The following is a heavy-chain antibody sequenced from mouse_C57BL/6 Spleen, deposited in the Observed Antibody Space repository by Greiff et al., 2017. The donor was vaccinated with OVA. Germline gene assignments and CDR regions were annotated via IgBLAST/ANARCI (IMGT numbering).Heavy chain of an antibody. J-gene: IGHJ1*03. CDR3: AGGTYSNYLATGYVDD. D-gene: IGHD2-5*01. CDR2: INPGSGGS. CDR1: GYAFTNYL. V-gene: IGHV1-54*01. Sequence: QVQLQQSGAELVRPGTSVKVSCKASGYAFTNYLIAWVKQRPGQGLEWIGVINPGSGGSYYNGKFKGKATLTADNSSSTAYMQLSSLTSEDAAVYYCAGGTYSNYLATGYVDDWGKGTTVTVSS.